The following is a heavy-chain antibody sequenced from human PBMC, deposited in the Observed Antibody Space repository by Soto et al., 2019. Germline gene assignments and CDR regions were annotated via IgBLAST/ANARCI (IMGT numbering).Heavy chain of an antibody. Sequence: GGSLRLSCAASGFTVSSNYMSWVRQAPGKGLEWVSVIYSGGSTYYADSVKGRFTISRDNSKNTLYLQMNSLRAEDTAVYYCARDPATATSYSDWGQGTLVTVSS. J-gene: IGHJ4*02. CDR2: IYSGGST. CDR1: GFTVSSNY. V-gene: IGHV3-53*01. CDR3: ARDPATATSYSD. D-gene: IGHD5-18*01.